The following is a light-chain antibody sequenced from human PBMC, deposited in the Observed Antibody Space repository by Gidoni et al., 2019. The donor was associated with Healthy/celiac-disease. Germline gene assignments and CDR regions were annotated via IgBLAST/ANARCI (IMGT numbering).Light chain of an antibody. CDR2: ENN. CDR1: SSNIGNNY. J-gene: IGLJ1*01. V-gene: IGLV1-51*02. Sequence: QSVLTQPPSVSAAPGQKVTSSCSGSSSNIGNNYVSWYQQLPGTAPKLLIYENNKRPSGIPDRFSGSKSGTSATLGITGLQTGDEADYYCGTWDSSLSAVFGTGTKVTVL. CDR3: GTWDSSLSAV.